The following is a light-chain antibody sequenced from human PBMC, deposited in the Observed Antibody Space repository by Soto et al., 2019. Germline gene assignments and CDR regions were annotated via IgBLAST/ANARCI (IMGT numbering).Light chain of an antibody. V-gene: IGLV2-11*01. CDR2: DDR. CDR1: SSDVGGYDC. Sequence: QSVLTQPRSVSGSPGQSVTISCTGTSSDVGGYDCVSWYQQHPGRAPKLMVYDDRERPSGVSDRFSGSKSGNTASLTISGLQAEDEVDYFCCSYTTTNTFYVFGTGTKVTVL. CDR3: CSYTTTNTFYV. J-gene: IGLJ1*01.